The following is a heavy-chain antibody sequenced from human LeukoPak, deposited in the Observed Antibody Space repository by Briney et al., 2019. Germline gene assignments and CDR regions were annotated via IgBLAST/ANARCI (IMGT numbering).Heavy chain of an antibody. CDR2: IYYSGST. D-gene: IGHD3-22*01. CDR3: ARTLYYYDSSGYYQAFDI. Sequence: PSETLSLTCTVSGGSISNSSYYWGWIRQPPGKGLEWIGSIYYSGSTYYNPSLKSRVTISVDTSKNQFSLKLSSVTAADTAVYYCARTLYYYDSSGYYQAFDIWGQGTMVTVSS. J-gene: IGHJ3*02. CDR1: GGSISNSSYY. V-gene: IGHV4-39*01.